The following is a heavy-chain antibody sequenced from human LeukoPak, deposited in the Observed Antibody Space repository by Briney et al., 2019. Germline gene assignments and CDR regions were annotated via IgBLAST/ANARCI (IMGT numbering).Heavy chain of an antibody. CDR1: GFTFSSYW. CDR2: INSDGSTI. V-gene: IGHV3-74*01. D-gene: IGHD1-20*01. CDR3: ARVTVSSSEVIFDY. J-gene: IGHJ4*02. Sequence: GGSLRLSCSASGFTFSSYWMHWVRQAPGKGLVWVSRINSDGSTITYADSVKGRFTISRDNAKNTLYLQMNSLRAEDTAVYYCARVTVSSSEVIFDYWGQGSLVTVSS.